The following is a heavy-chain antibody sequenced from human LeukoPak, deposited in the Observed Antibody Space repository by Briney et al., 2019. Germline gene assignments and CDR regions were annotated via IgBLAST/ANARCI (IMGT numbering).Heavy chain of an antibody. D-gene: IGHD6-13*01. J-gene: IGHJ4*02. Sequence: ASVKVSCKASGGTFSSYAISWVRQAPGQGLEWMGGIIPIFGTANYAQKFQGRVTITADESTSTAYMELSSLRSEDTAVYYCARGQKESWYWGGKKQYYFDYWGQGTLVTVSS. CDR1: GGTFSSYA. CDR3: ARGQKESWYWGGKKQYYFDY. CDR2: IIPIFGTA. V-gene: IGHV1-69*13.